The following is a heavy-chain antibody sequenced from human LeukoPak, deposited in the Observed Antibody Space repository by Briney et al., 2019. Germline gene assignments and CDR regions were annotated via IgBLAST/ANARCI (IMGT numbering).Heavy chain of an antibody. D-gene: IGHD5-24*01. CDR2: IYYSGST. V-gene: IGHV4-59*08. Sequence: PSETLSLTCTVSGGSISGYYWSWIRQPPGKGLEWIGYIYYSGSTNYNPSLKSRVTISVDTSKNQFSLRLSSVTAADTAVYYCARNYHNWFDPWGLGTLVTVSS. CDR1: GGSISGYY. CDR3: ARNYHNWFDP. J-gene: IGHJ5*02.